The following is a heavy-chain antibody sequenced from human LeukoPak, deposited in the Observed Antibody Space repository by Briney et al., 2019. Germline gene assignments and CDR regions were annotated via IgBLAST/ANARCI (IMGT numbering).Heavy chain of an antibody. V-gene: IGHV1-24*01. CDR1: GYTLTELS. J-gene: IGHJ5*02. D-gene: IGHD2-15*01. CDR2: FDPEDGET. CDR3: ATAPWYANWFDP. Sequence: ASVKVSRKVSGYTLTELSMHWVRQAPGKGLEWMGGFDPEDGETIYAQKFQGRVTMTEDTSTDTAYMELSSLRSEDTAVYYCATAPWYANWFDPWGQGTLVTVSS.